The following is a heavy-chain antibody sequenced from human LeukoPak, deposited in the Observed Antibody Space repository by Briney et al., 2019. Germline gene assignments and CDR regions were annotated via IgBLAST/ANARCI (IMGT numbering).Heavy chain of an antibody. J-gene: IGHJ5*02. Sequence: PGGSLRLSCEASGFTFSNYGMHWVRQAPGKGLEWVAVISYDGSNKYYADSVKGRFTISRDNSKNTLYLQMNSLRAEDTAVYYCAREYDFWSGYPFDPWGQGTLVTVSS. CDR2: ISYDGSNK. CDR3: AREYDFWSGYPFDP. V-gene: IGHV3-30*19. D-gene: IGHD3-3*01. CDR1: GFTFSNYG.